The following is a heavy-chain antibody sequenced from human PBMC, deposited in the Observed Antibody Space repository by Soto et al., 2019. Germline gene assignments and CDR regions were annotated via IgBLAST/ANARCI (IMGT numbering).Heavy chain of an antibody. V-gene: IGHV1-69*01. CDR1: RVAFSKFI. CDR3: AKVRYSSPMGYYYGMAV. J-gene: IGHJ6*02. Sequence: QAQLEQSGGEVKKPGSSVKVSCKASRVAFSKFIVTWVRQAPGLGLEWVGGIIPIFGTANYAQKFQGRVTITADESTSTSYMEVNNLRSEDTAVYYCAKVRYSSPMGYYYGMAVWGQGTTFPVS. CDR2: IIPIFGTA. D-gene: IGHD6-19*01.